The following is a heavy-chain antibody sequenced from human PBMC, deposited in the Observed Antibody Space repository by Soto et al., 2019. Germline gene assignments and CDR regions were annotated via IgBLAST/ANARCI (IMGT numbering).Heavy chain of an antibody. CDR3: ARETSAWFDP. Sequence: QTLSLTCAISGVSVSRNSATWNWIRHSQSRGLEWLGRTYYRSKWYNEHAVTAKSRININPDTSKNQFSLQLNSVTPEDTAVYYCARETSAWFDPWGQGTLVTVSS. D-gene: IGHD1-26*01. CDR2: TYYRSKWYN. J-gene: IGHJ5*02. CDR1: GVSVSRNSAT. V-gene: IGHV6-1*01.